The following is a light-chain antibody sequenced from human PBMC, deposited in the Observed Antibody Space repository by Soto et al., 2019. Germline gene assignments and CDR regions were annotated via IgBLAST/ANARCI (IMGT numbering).Light chain of an antibody. V-gene: IGKV3-20*01. CDR3: QQNDSLPIT. Sequence: EIVLTQSPGTLSLSPGERATLSCGASQGLSGAYLAWFQQKPGQAPRLLIYSASNRAAGIPERFSGSGSGTDFTLTISRLEPEDFAVYYCQQNDSLPITFGQRTRLEIK. J-gene: IGKJ5*01. CDR1: QGLSGAY. CDR2: SAS.